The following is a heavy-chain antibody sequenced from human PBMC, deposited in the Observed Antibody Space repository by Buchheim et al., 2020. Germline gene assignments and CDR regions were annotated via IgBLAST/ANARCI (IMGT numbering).Heavy chain of an antibody. Sequence: EVQVLEAGGGLVQPGESLRLSCAASGFSLSSYAMTWVRQAPGKGLEWVSSISSGGSTYYTDSVKGRFTISRDSSKNTLYLQLSSLRAEDTAVYYCARDRWFGDTGALDYWGQGTL. CDR1: GFSLSSYA. D-gene: IGHD3-10*01. V-gene: IGHV3-23*01. CDR3: ARDRWFGDTGALDY. CDR2: ISSGGST. J-gene: IGHJ4*02.